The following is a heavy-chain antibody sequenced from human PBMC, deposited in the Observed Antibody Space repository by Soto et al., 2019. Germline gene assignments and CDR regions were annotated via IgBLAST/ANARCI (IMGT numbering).Heavy chain of an antibody. Sequence: GGSLRLSCAASGFTFSSYSMNWVRQAPGKGLEWVSSISSSSSYIYYADSVKGRFTISRDNAKNSLYLQMNSLRAEDTAVYYCAALTGEPNDAFDIWGQGTMVPVSS. CDR2: ISSSSSYI. V-gene: IGHV3-21*01. CDR3: AALTGEPNDAFDI. D-gene: IGHD7-27*01. J-gene: IGHJ3*02. CDR1: GFTFSSYS.